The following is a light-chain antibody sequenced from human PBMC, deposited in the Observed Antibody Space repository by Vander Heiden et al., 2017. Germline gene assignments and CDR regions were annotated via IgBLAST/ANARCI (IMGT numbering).Light chain of an antibody. CDR2: GAY. J-gene: IGKJ1*01. V-gene: IGKV3D-15*01. CDR1: QSVSSN. Sequence: IVLTPSPATLSVSPGGRATISCRASQSVSSNLAWYQQKPGQAPRLLIFGAYTRATGIPVRFSGSGSGTEFTLTISSLQSEDFAVYYCQQYNNWPPWTFGQGTKVEIK. CDR3: QQYNNWPPWT.